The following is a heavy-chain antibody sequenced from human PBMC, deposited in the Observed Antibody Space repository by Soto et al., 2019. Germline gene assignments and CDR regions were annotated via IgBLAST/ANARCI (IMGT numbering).Heavy chain of an antibody. Sequence: QVQLQESGPGLVMPSQTLSLTCTVSGGSISSGGYYWTWIRQHPGKGLEWIGYNYYSGITYYNPSPKSRVTISLDTSKNQFSLKLSSVTAADTAMYYCARGSSIAGLYYGMDVWGQGTTVTVSS. CDR3: ARGSSIAGLYYGMDV. V-gene: IGHV4-31*03. CDR2: NYYSGIT. D-gene: IGHD6-6*01. CDR1: GGSISSGGYY. J-gene: IGHJ6*02.